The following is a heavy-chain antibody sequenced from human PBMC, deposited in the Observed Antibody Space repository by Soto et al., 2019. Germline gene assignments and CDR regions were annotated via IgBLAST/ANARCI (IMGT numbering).Heavy chain of an antibody. J-gene: IGHJ4*02. CDR2: INKDGGEK. V-gene: IGHV3-7*03. D-gene: IGHD6-19*01. CDR1: GFTLSDYW. CDR3: AIDGGGSGWFY. Sequence: GGSLRLSCAASGFTLSDYWMSWVRQAPGKGLEWVANINKDGGEKHYVDSVKGRFTISRDNAKNSLYLQMNSLRAEDTAVYYCAIDGGGSGWFYWGLGTLVTVSS.